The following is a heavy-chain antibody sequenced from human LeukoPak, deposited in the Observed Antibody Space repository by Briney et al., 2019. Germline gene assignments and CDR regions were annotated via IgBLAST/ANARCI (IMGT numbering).Heavy chain of an antibody. CDR1: GYTFTDYY. V-gene: IGHV1-2*06. CDR2: INPDSGGT. D-gene: IGHD3-22*01. Sequence: ASVKVSCKASGYTFTDYYMHWVRQAPGQGLEWMGRINPDSGGTNYAQNFQGRVTMTRDTSISTAYMELHRLASDDTAMYYCARTNYYDSNGHFDYWGQGTRVTVSS. J-gene: IGHJ4*02. CDR3: ARTNYYDSNGHFDY.